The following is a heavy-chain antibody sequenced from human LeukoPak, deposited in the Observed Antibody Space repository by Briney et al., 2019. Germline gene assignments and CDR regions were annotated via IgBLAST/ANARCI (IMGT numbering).Heavy chain of an antibody. V-gene: IGHV3-53*01. Sequence: GGSLRLSCAASGFIVSSNYMSWVRQAPGRGLEWVSDIYSGGTTYYADSVKGRVTISRDNSKNTLFLQMTSLRAEDTAVYYCARGAGAVTAGYYFYYMDVWGKGTTVTVSS. CDR1: GFIVSSNY. D-gene: IGHD6-19*01. CDR3: ARGAGAVTAGYYFYYMDV. J-gene: IGHJ6*03. CDR2: IYSGGTT.